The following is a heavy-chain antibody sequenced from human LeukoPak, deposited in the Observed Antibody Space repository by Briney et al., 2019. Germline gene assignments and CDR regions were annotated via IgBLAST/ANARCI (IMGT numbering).Heavy chain of an antibody. CDR3: ARHMRRGYSHVHHAFDI. V-gene: IGHV5-51*01. J-gene: IGHJ3*02. CDR1: GYSFTSYW. D-gene: IGHD5-18*01. Sequence: GESLKISCKGSGYSFTSYWIGWVRQMPGKGLEWMGIIYPGDSDTRYSPSFQGQVTISADKSISTAYLQWSSLKASDTAMYYCARHMRRGYSHVHHAFDIWGQGTMVTVSS. CDR2: IYPGDSDT.